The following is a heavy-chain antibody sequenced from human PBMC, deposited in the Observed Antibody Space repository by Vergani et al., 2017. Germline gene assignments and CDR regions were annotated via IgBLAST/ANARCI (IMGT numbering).Heavy chain of an antibody. CDR3: ARGTEQLVLNYYYYGMDV. J-gene: IGHJ6*02. D-gene: IGHD6-13*01. CDR2: IYYSGST. Sequence: QVQLQESGPGLVKPSETLSLTCTVSGGSISSYYWSWIRQPPGKGLEWIGYIYYSGSTNYNPFLKSRVTISVDTSKNQFSLKLSSVTAADTAVYYCARGTEQLVLNYYYYGMDVWGQGTTVTVSS. CDR1: GGSISSYY. V-gene: IGHV4-59*01.